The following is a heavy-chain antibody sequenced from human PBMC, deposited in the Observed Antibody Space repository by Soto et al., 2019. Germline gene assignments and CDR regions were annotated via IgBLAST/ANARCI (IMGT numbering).Heavy chain of an antibody. V-gene: IGHV4-34*01. D-gene: IGHD3-10*01. CDR2: INDSGNI. J-gene: IGHJ6*03. CDR3: ARRLILWFEELSRRGGYYYYMDV. Sequence: QVQLQQWGAGLLKPSETLSLTCAVYGGSFSGYQWSWIRQTPGKGLEWIGEINDSGNINYNPSLKSRVNILLDTPKTQISLKLSSVTAADSAVYYCARRLILWFEELSRRGGYYYYMDVWGKGNTVTVSS. CDR1: GGSFSGYQ.